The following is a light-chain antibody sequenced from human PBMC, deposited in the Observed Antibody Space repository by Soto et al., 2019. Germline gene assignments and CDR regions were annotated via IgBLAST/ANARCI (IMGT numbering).Light chain of an antibody. J-gene: IGKJ2*01. CDR3: QQGYSSPQT. Sequence: DIQMAQSPSSLSASVGDRVSITCRASLRIGTYLNWYQQTPGQAPRLLIHSVFTLQSGVPSRFSGSGSGTEFTLTISSLQPEDSATYYCQQGYSSPQTFGQGTKLEIK. V-gene: IGKV1-39*01. CDR2: SVF. CDR1: LRIGTY.